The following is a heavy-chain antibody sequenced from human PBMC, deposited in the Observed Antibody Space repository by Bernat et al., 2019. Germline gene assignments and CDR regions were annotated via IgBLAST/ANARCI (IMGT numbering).Heavy chain of an antibody. D-gene: IGHD2/OR15-2a*01. CDR2: ISYDGSNK. CDR1: GFTFSSYA. J-gene: IGHJ3*02. CDR3: VRRNNAFDI. Sequence: QVQLVESGGGVVQPGRSLRLSCAASGFTFSSYAMHWVRQAPGKGLEWVAVISYDGSNKYYADSVKGRFTISRDNSKNTLYLQMDSLRPEDTAVYHCVRRNNAFDIWGQGTMVTVSS. V-gene: IGHV3-30-3*01.